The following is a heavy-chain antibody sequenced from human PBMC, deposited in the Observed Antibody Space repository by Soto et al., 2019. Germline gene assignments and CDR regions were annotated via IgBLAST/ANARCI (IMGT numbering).Heavy chain of an antibody. Sequence: QITLKESGPTLVKPTQTLTLTCTFSGFSFSTSGVGVGWIRQPPGKALEWLALIYWNDDRRYSPSLKSRLTHTNDTSKNHVFLTMTNMDPVDTATYYCVSGSFPNWFDPWGQGTLVTVSS. CDR3: VSGSFPNWFDP. J-gene: IGHJ5*02. D-gene: IGHD3-10*01. CDR2: IYWNDDR. V-gene: IGHV2-5*01. CDR1: GFSFSTSGVG.